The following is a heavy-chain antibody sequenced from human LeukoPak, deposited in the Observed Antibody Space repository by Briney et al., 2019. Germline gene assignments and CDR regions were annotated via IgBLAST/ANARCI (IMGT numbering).Heavy chain of an antibody. CDR1: GGTLTRYT. J-gene: IGHJ4*02. CDR2: IIPILGIA. D-gene: IGHD3-22*01. CDR3: AREYYDSSGYVPFFDY. Sequence: ASVKVSCKASGGTLTRYTISWERQAPGQGLEWMGRIIPILGIANYAQKFQGRVTITADKSTSTAYMELSSLRSEDTAVYYCAREYYDSSGYVPFFDYWGQGTLVTVSS. V-gene: IGHV1-69*04.